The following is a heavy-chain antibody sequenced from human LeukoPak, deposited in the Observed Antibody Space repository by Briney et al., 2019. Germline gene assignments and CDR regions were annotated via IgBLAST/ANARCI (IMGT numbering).Heavy chain of an antibody. CDR3: VRGGPNKSGWTLDY. V-gene: IGHV1-3*01. J-gene: IGHJ4*02. Sequence: ASVKVSCKTSGFPFTTYGINWVRQAPGQRLEWMGWFNSDTGNTEYSQKFQGRVSISRDTSANTAYMELNRLRPEDTAVFYCVRGGPNKSGWTLDYWGQGTLVTVSS. D-gene: IGHD6-19*01. CDR2: FNSDTGNT. CDR1: GFPFTTYG.